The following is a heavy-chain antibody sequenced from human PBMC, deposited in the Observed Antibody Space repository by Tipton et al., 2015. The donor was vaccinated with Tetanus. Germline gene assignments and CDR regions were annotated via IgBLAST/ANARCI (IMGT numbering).Heavy chain of an antibody. CDR2: IYYSGRT. Sequence: TLSLTCNVSGGPMNSDYWSWLRQPPGKGLEWIGYIYYSGRTQYNPSLKSRVTISVDTSKSQFSLKLRSVTAADTAVYFCARDPYYNGGGYFDYWGQGTLVTVSS. D-gene: IGHD3-10*01. CDR1: GGPMNSDY. CDR3: ARDPYYNGGGYFDY. V-gene: IGHV4-59*01. J-gene: IGHJ4*02.